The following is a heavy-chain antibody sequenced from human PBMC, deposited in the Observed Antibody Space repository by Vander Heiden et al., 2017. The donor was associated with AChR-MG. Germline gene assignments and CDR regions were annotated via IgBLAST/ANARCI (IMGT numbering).Heavy chain of an antibody. Sequence: QVQLVQSGAAVRKPGASVKVSCKASEYTFSGYYIRWVRQAPGQGLEWMGRINPNSGATNYAQKFQGRVTITRDTAISTAYMELRRLRSDDTAVYYCARTPNYYYMDVWGKGTTVTVSS. CDR2: INPNSGAT. CDR3: ARTPNYYYMDV. V-gene: IGHV1-2*06. J-gene: IGHJ6*03. CDR1: EYTFSGYY.